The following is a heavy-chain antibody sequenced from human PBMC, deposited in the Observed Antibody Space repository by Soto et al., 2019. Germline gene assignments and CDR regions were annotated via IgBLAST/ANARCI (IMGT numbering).Heavy chain of an antibody. V-gene: IGHV3-48*02. J-gene: IGHJ4*02. Sequence: GGSLRLSCAASGFTFSSYSMNWVRQAPGKGLEWVSYISSSSSTIYYTDFVKGRFTISRDNAKNSLYLQMNSLRDEDTAVYYCARVGPFGFWNSGISPFDYWGQGTLVTVSS. CDR1: GFTFSSYS. CDR3: ARVGPFGFWNSGISPFDY. D-gene: IGHD1-7*01. CDR2: ISSSSSTI.